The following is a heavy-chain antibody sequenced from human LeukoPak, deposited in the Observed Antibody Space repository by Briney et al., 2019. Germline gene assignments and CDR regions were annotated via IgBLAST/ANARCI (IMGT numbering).Heavy chain of an antibody. V-gene: IGHV4-59*08. D-gene: IGHD3-22*01. CDR1: GASISSYY. CDR3: ARHYYDRSGSYSFGC. J-gene: IGHJ4*02. CDR2: IYYSGSI. Sequence: PSETLSLTCTVSGASISSYYWSWIRQPPGKGLEWIGYIYYSGSINYNPSLKSRVTISVDTSKNQLSLKLSSVSAADTAVYYCARHYYDRSGSYSFGCWGQGTLVTVSS.